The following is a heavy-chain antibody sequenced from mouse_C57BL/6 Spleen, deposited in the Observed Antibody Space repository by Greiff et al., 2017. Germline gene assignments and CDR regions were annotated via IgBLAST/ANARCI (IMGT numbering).Heavy chain of an antibody. J-gene: IGHJ2*01. CDR2: ISSGGDYI. CDR3: TRDNSTVAYFDY. CDR1: GFTFSSYA. V-gene: IGHV5-9-1*02. Sequence: EVQLVESGEGLVKPGGSLKLSCAASGFTFSSYAMSWVRQTPEKRLEWVAYISSGGDYIYYADTVKGRFTISRDNARNTLYLQMSSLKSEDTAMXYCTRDNSTVAYFDYWGQGTTLTVSS. D-gene: IGHD1-1*01.